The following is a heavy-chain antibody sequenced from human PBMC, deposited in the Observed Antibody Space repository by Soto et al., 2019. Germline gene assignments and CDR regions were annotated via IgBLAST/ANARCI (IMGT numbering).Heavy chain of an antibody. CDR1: GGSISSGGYY. J-gene: IGHJ4*02. V-gene: IGHV4-61*08. D-gene: IGHD6-19*01. Sequence: PSETLSLTCTVSGGSISSGGYYWSWIRQHPGKGLEWIGYIYYSGSTNYNPSLKSRVTLSVDTSKNQFALRLSSVTAADTAVYYCARVGSSGWSPDYWGQGTLVTV. CDR2: IYYSGST. CDR3: ARVGSSGWSPDY.